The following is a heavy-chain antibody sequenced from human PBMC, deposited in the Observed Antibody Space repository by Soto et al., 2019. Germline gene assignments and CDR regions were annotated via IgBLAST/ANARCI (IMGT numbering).Heavy chain of an antibody. D-gene: IGHD3-22*01. V-gene: IGHV3-30-3*01. J-gene: IGHJ4*02. Sequence: GGSLRLSCAASGFTFSSYAMHWVRQAPGKGLEWVAVISYDGSNKYYADSVKGRFTISRDNSKNTLYLQMNSLRAEDTAVYYCAREYDSSGYLDYWGQGTLVTVSS. CDR3: AREYDSSGYLDY. CDR2: ISYDGSNK. CDR1: GFTFSSYA.